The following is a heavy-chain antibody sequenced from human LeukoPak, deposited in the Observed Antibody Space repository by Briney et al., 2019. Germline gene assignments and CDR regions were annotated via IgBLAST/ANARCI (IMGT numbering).Heavy chain of an antibody. CDR1: GFTFDDYA. J-gene: IGHJ3*02. D-gene: IGHD1-26*01. CDR3: AKDDIRYHSGSYSDAFDI. Sequence: HPGRSLRLSCAASGFTFDDYAMHWVRQSPGKGLEWVSGISWKSDIIDYADSVKGRFTISRDNAKNSLYLQMNSLRAEDTALYYYAKDDIRYHSGSYSDAFDIWGQGTMVTVSS. CDR2: ISWKSDII. V-gene: IGHV3-9*01.